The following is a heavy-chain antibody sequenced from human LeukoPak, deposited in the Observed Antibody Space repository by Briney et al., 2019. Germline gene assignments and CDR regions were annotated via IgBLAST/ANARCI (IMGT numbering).Heavy chain of an antibody. CDR2: IIPIFGTA. CDR3: ARDLWSGCSGGSCYFSWFDP. J-gene: IGHJ5*02. V-gene: IGHV1-69*01. D-gene: IGHD2-15*01. Sequence: ASVKVSCKASGGTFSSYAISWVRQAPGQGLEWMGGIIPIFGTANYAQKFQGRVTITADESTSKAYMELSSLRSEDTAVYYCARDLWSGCSGGSCYFSWFDPWGQGTLVTVSS. CDR1: GGTFSSYA.